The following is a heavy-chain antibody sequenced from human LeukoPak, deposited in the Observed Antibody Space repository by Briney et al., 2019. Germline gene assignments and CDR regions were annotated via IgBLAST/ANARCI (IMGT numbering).Heavy chain of an antibody. CDR3: ARGDDSSSWFENWFDP. D-gene: IGHD6-13*01. Sequence: PSETLSLTCTVSGDSMSDYFWTWIRQPPGKWLDWIGSVYYSGSTYYNPSLKSRVTISVDTSKNQFSLKLSSVTAADTAVYYCARGDDSSSWFENWFDPWGQGTLVTVSS. CDR1: GDSMSDYF. CDR2: VYYSGST. J-gene: IGHJ5*02. V-gene: IGHV4-39*07.